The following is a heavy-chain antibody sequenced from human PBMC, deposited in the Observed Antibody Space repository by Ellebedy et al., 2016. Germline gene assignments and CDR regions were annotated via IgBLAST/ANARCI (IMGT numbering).Heavy chain of an antibody. Sequence: ASVKVSCKASGYTFTSYGISWVRQAPGQGLEWMGWISAYSANTKYAQKLQGRVTMTTDTSTNTAYMELRSLRSDDTAVYYCARWTSGRLIYGLDVWGQGTTVTVSS. D-gene: IGHD3-10*01. CDR2: ISAYSANT. J-gene: IGHJ6*02. CDR1: GYTFTSYG. V-gene: IGHV1-18*01. CDR3: ARWTSGRLIYGLDV.